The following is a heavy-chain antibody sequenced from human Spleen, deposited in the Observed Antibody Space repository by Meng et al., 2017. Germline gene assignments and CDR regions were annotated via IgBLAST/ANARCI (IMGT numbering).Heavy chain of an antibody. D-gene: IGHD6-13*01. Sequence: GESLKISCAASEFTFSRYAMAWVRQAPGKGLEWVANIKQDGSEKYYVDSVKGRFTISRDNAKNSLYLQMNSLRAEDTAVYYCARDRIPGIAAAGTAMDWGQGTLVTVSS. CDR1: EFTFSRYA. CDR3: ARDRIPGIAAAGTAMD. J-gene: IGHJ4*02. V-gene: IGHV3-7*01. CDR2: IKQDGSEK.